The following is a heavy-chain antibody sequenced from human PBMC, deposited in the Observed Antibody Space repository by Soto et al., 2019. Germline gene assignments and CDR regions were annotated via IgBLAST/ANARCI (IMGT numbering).Heavy chain of an antibody. CDR2: IYPGDSDT. V-gene: IGHV5-51*01. J-gene: IGHJ4*02. D-gene: IGHD3-3*01. CDR1: GYSFTSYW. CDR3: ARLDDFWSGAKFFDY. Sequence: GESLKISCKGSGYSFTSYWIGWVRQMPGKGLEWMGIIYPGDSDTRYSPSFQGQVTISADKSISTAYLQWSSLKASDTAMYYCARLDDFWSGAKFFDYWGQGTLVTVSS.